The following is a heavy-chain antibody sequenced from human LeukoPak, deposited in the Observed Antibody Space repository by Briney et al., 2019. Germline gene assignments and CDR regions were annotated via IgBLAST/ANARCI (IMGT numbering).Heavy chain of an antibody. CDR1: GFTFSSYA. Sequence: HAGGSLRLSCAASGFTFSSYAMHWVRQAPGKGLEWVAVISYDGSNKYYADSVKGRFTISRDNSKNTLYLQMNSLRAEDTAVYYCAKDGIYYYGSGSYLLPFDYWGQGTLVTVSS. V-gene: IGHV3-30-3*01. CDR2: ISYDGSNK. J-gene: IGHJ4*02. CDR3: AKDGIYYYGSGSYLLPFDY. D-gene: IGHD3-10*01.